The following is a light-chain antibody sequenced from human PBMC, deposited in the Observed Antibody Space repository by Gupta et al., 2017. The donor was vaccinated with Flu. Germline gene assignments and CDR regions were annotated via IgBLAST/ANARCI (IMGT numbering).Light chain of an antibody. Sequence: DIVLTQSPGTLSLSPGERATLSCRASQSVSSSYVAWYQQKPGQAPRLLIYGASSRATGIPDRFSGSGSGTDFTLTISRLEPEDFAVYYCQQYGSSIFTFGPGTKVDIK. CDR1: QSVSSSY. V-gene: IGKV3-20*01. CDR3: QQYGSSIFT. J-gene: IGKJ3*01. CDR2: GAS.